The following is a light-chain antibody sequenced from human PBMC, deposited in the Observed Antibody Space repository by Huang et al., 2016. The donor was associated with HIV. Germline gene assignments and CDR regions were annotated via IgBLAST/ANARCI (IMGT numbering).Light chain of an antibody. CDR2: GAC. CDR1: QSIGNY. CDR3: QQSYNSWT. Sequence: DIQMTQSPSALSASVGDRVTVTCRASQSIGNYLNWYQQKPGKAPKLLIYGACSLQRGVPSRFSGSGSGTVFILSITSLQPEDFATYYCQQSYNSWTFGQGTKVDIK. J-gene: IGKJ1*01. V-gene: IGKV1-39*01.